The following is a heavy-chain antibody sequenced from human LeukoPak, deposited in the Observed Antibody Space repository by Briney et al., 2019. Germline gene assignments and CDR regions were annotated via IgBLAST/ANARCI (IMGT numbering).Heavy chain of an antibody. V-gene: IGHV4-59*01. CDR2: IYYSGST. CDR3: AREHYDILTGYYEGFDC. J-gene: IGHJ4*02. CDR1: GDSISSYY. D-gene: IGHD3-9*01. Sequence: SETLSLTCTVSGDSISSYYWSWIRQPPGKGLKWIGYIYYSGSTNYNPSLKSRVTISVDTSKNQFSLKLSSVTAADTAVYYCAREHYDILTGYYEGFDCWGQGTLVTVSS.